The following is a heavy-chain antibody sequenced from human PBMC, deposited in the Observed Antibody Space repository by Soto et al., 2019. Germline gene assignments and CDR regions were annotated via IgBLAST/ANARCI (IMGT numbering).Heavy chain of an antibody. CDR3: TTDRLAVVTFNYYFDY. D-gene: IGHD2-21*02. CDR1: GFTFSIAW. Sequence: GGSLRLSCVASGFTFSIAWMAWVRQTPGKGLEWVGRIKSYTDGGTTGYAALVKDRFTISRDDSKNTLYLQMNSLKTEDTGVYYCTTDRLAVVTFNYYFDYWGQGTLVTVSS. V-gene: IGHV3-15*01. J-gene: IGHJ4*02. CDR2: IKSYTDGGTT.